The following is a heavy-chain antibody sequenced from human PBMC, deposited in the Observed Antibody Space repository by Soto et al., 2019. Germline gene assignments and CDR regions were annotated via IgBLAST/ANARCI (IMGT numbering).Heavy chain of an antibody. Sequence: GGSLRLSCAASGFTFSSYGMHWVRQAPGKGLEWVAVIWYDGSNKYYADSVKGRFTISRDNSKNTLYLQMNSLRAEDTAVYYWARDLGDLEWLFPFYGMEVWGQGTTVTVPS. CDR3: ARDLGDLEWLFPFYGMEV. CDR2: IWYDGSNK. CDR1: GFTFSSYG. V-gene: IGHV3-33*01. D-gene: IGHD3-3*01. J-gene: IGHJ6*01.